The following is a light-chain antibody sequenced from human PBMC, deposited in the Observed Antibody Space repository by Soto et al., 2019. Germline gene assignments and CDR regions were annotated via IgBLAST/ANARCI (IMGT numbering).Light chain of an antibody. V-gene: IGKV3-15*01. J-gene: IGKJ4*01. CDR1: QSVSSN. CDR3: QQYDNWPLT. CDR2: GAS. Sequence: MTQSPSSLSASVGDRATLSCRASQSVSSNLAWYQQKPGQAPRFLIYGASTRATGIPARFSGSGSGTEFTLTISSLQSEDFAVYYCQQYDNWPLTFGGGTKVDI.